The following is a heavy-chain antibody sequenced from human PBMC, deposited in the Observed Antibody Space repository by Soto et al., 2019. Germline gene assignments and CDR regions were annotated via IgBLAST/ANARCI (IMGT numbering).Heavy chain of an antibody. V-gene: IGHV3-23*01. J-gene: IGHJ3*02. CDR2: ISGSGITT. D-gene: IGHD4-17*01. CDR1: GFIFSTYA. CDR3: AVHRYGNLRKDAFDI. Sequence: PGGSLRLSCAASGFIFSTYAMSWVRQAPGKGLEWVSAISGSGITTYYADSVKGRCTISRDNSKNTLYLQMNSLRAEDTAIFYCAVHRYGNLRKDAFDIWGQGTMVTVSS.